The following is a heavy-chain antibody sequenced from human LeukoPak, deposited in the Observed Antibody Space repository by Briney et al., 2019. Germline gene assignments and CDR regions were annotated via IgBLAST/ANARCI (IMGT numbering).Heavy chain of an antibody. CDR2: ISSSGSTI. CDR1: GFTFRDYY. CDR3: ARAAAGRDGYYYYYYYMDV. Sequence: PGGSLRLSCAASGFTFRDYYMSWIRQAPGKGLEWVSYISSSGSTIYYADSVKGRFTISRDNAKNSLYLQMNSLRAEDTAVYYCARAAAGRDGYYYYYYYMDVWGKGTTVTVSS. D-gene: IGHD5-24*01. V-gene: IGHV3-11*04. J-gene: IGHJ6*03.